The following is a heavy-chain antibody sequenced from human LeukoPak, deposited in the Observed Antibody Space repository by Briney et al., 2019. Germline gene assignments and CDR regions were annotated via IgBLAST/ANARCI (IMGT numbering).Heavy chain of an antibody. J-gene: IGHJ5*02. D-gene: IGHD3-16*01. CDR2: ISGYNGNT. Sequence: ASVKVSCKASGGTFSSYAISWVRQAPGQGLEWMGWISGYNGNTNYAQKFQGRVIMTTDTSTSTAYMELRSLRSDDTAVYYCARTSHESVLYWSDPWGQGTLVNVSS. CDR1: GGTFSSYA. V-gene: IGHV1-18*01. CDR3: ARTSHESVLYWSDP.